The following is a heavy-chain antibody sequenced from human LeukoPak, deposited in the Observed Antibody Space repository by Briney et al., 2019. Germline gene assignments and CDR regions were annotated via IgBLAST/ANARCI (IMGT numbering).Heavy chain of an antibody. CDR1: GFTFSSYT. CDR2: ISSSSSYI. CDR3: ARDLESGSYEHYFDY. V-gene: IGHV3-21*01. J-gene: IGHJ4*02. D-gene: IGHD1-26*01. Sequence: WGSLRLSCAASGFTFSSYTMNWVRQAPGKGLEWVSSISSSSSYIYYADSVKGRFTISRDNAKNSLYLQMNSLRAEDTAVYYCARDLESGSYEHYFDYWGQGTLVTVTS.